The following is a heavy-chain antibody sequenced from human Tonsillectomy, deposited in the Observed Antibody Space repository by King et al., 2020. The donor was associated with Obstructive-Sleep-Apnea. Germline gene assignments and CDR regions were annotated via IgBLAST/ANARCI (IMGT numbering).Heavy chain of an antibody. V-gene: IGHV3-7*03. CDR2: IKQDGSEK. CDR3: ARDRGSSSTSCHYYYYYYGMDV. J-gene: IGHJ6*02. D-gene: IGHD2-2*01. CDR1: GFTFSSYW. Sequence: VQLVESGGGLVQPGGSLRLSCAASGFTFSSYWMSWVRQAPGKGLEWVANIKQDGSEKYYVDSVKGRFTISRDNAKNSLYLQMNSLRAEDTAVYYCARDRGSSSTSCHYYYYYYGMDVWGQGTTVTVSS.